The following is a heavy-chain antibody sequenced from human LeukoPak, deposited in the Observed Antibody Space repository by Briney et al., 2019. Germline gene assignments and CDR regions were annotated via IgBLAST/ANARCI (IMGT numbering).Heavy chain of an antibody. D-gene: IGHD2-21*01. V-gene: IGHV1-58*02. CDR3: ATLICGGYCNNGFDN. CDR1: GFTFTSSA. CDR2: IVVGSGNT. J-gene: IGHJ4*02. Sequence: GASVKVSCKASGFTFTSSAMQWVRQARGQRLEWIGWIVVGSGNTNYAQKFQERVTITRDMSTSTDYMELSSLRSEDTAVYYCATLICGGYCNNGFDNWGQGTLVTVSS.